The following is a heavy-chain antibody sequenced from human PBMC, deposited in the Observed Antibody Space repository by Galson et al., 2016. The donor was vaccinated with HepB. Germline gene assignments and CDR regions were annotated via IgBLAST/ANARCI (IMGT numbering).Heavy chain of an antibody. Sequence: VSCKASGGTLSSYTIHWVRQVPGQGLEWMGGIIPIFDTAKYAEKFYGRFSISRDNAKNSLFLQMDTLTPEDSALYYCARGRRNSGTYPGWGGQTDYWGQGTVVTVSS. V-gene: IGHV1-69*05. CDR1: GGTLSSYT. CDR2: IIPIFDTA. J-gene: IGHJ4*02. CDR3: ARGRRNSGTYPGWGGQTDY. D-gene: IGHD1-26*01.